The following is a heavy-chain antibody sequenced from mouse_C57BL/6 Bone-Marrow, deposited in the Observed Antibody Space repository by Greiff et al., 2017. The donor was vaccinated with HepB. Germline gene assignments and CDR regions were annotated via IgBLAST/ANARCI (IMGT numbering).Heavy chain of an antibody. V-gene: IGHV1-7*01. CDR1: GYTFTSYW. CDR3: ARNELRRAWFAY. Sequence: QVQLQQSGAELAKPGASVKLSCKASGYTFTSYWMHWVKQRPGQGLEWIGYINPSSGYTKYNQKFKDKAKLTADKSSSTAYMQLSSLTYEDSAVYYCARNELRRAWFAYWGQGTLVTVSA. CDR2: INPSSGYT. J-gene: IGHJ3*01. D-gene: IGHD2-4*01.